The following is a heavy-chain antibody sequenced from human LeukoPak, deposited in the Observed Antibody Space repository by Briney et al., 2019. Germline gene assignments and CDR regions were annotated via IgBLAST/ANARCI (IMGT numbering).Heavy chain of an antibody. J-gene: IGHJ4*02. Sequence: PSETLSLTCPVYGGSFSGYYRSWIRQPPGKGLEWIGEINHSGSTNYNPSLKSRVTISVDTSKNQFSLKLSSVTAADTAVYYCARAPYSSSFFDYWGQGTLVTVSS. CDR2: INHSGST. CDR1: GGSFSGYY. V-gene: IGHV4-34*01. CDR3: ARAPYSSSFFDY. D-gene: IGHD6-13*01.